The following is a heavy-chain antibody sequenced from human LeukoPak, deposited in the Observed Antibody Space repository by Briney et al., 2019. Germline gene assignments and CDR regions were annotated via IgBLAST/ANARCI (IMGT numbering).Heavy chain of an antibody. Sequence: PGGSLRLSCAASGFTFSSYGMHWVRRAPGKGLEWVAVISYDGSNKYYADSVKGRFTISRDNSKNTLYLQMNSLRAEDTAVYYCAKDLPSSSWYDAFDIWGQGIMVTVSS. CDR1: GFTFSSYG. CDR3: AKDLPSSSWYDAFDI. J-gene: IGHJ3*02. D-gene: IGHD6-13*01. V-gene: IGHV3-30*18. CDR2: ISYDGSNK.